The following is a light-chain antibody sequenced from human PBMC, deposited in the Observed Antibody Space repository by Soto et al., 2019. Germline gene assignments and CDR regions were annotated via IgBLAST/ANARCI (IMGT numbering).Light chain of an antibody. J-gene: IGKJ5*01. Sequence: EIILTQSPDTLSLSPGERATLSCRAIQTVSSNYLAWCQQRPGQAPRLLIYDASNRATGIPARFSGSGSGTDFTLTISSLEPEDFAVYYCQQRSNWPPITFGQGTRLEIK. V-gene: IGKV3-11*01. CDR1: QTVSSNY. CDR2: DAS. CDR3: QQRSNWPPIT.